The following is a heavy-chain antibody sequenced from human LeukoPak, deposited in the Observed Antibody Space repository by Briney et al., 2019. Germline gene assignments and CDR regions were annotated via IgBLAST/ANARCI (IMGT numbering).Heavy chain of an antibody. CDR1: GGSISSYY. D-gene: IGHD5-18*01. J-gene: IGHJ5*02. CDR3: ARSRSGYRSWFDP. Sequence: SETLSLTCTVSGGSISSYYWSWVRQPPGKGLEWIGYIYYSGSTNYNPSLKSRVTISGDKAKNQFSLKLSSVTAADTAVYPCARSRSGYRSWFDPWGQGTLVSVSS. V-gene: IGHV4-59*01. CDR2: IYYSGST.